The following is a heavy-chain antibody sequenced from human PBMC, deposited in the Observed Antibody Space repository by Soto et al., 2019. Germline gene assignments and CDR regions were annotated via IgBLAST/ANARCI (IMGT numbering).Heavy chain of an antibody. CDR1: GFTFSSYA. D-gene: IGHD3-22*01. J-gene: IGHJ3*02. Sequence: PGGSLRLSCAASGFTFSSYAMSWVCQAPGKGLEWVSAISGGGGSTYYADSVKGRFTISRDNSKNTLYLQMNSLRAEDTAVYYCAKDSDSRGAFDIWGQGTMVTVSS. V-gene: IGHV3-23*01. CDR3: AKDSDSRGAFDI. CDR2: ISGGGGST.